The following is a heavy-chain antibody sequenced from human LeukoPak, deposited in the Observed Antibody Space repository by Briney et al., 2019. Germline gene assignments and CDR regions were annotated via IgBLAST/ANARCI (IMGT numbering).Heavy chain of an antibody. CDR3: ARDGYYDSSGYYH. CDR1: GFTVSSNY. Sequence: GGSPRLSCAASGFTVSSNYMSWVRQAPGKGLEWVSVIYSGGSTYYADSVKGRFTISRDNSKNTLYLQMNSLRAEDTAVYYCARDGYYDSSGYYHWGQGTLVTVSS. CDR2: IYSGGST. V-gene: IGHV3-53*01. D-gene: IGHD3-22*01. J-gene: IGHJ5*02.